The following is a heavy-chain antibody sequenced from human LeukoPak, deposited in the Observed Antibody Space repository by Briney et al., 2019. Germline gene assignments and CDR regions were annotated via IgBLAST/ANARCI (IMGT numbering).Heavy chain of an antibody. D-gene: IGHD3-22*01. CDR1: GYTFTGYY. J-gene: IGHJ3*01. Sequence: ASVKVSCKASGYTFTGYYMHWVRQAPGQGLEWMGWINPNSGGTNYAQKFQGRVTMTRDTSTSTAYMELRSLRSDDTAVYYCARDLSGYYDSSGSDGFDFWGQGTMLTVSS. V-gene: IGHV1-2*02. CDR2: INPNSGGT. CDR3: ARDLSGYYDSSGSDGFDF.